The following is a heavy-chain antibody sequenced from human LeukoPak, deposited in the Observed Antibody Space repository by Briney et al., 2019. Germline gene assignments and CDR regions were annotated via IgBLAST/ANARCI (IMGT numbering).Heavy chain of an antibody. CDR1: GGSFSGYY. V-gene: IGHV4-34*01. Sequence: SETLSLTCAVYGGSFSGYYWSWIRQPPGKGLEWIGEINHSGSTSYNPSLKSRVTISVDTSKSQFSLKLSSVTAADTAVYYCARPNVWGSYRPQGRAFDIWGQGTMVTVSS. CDR3: ARPNVWGSYRPQGRAFDI. J-gene: IGHJ3*02. D-gene: IGHD3-16*02. CDR2: INHSGST.